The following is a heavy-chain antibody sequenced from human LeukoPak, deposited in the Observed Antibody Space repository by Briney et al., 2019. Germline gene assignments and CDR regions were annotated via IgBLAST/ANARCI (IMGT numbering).Heavy chain of an antibody. D-gene: IGHD3-16*01. CDR3: ARDPNHSPMITFGGLMVYFDY. CDR1: GYTFISYA. CDR2: INPNSGGT. V-gene: IGHV1-2*02. Sequence: GASVKVSCKASGYTFISYAMHWVRQAPGQGLEWMGWINPNSGGTNYAQKFQGRVTMTRDTSISTAYMELSRLRSDDTAMYYCARDPNHSPMITFGGLMVYFDYWGQGTLVTVSS. J-gene: IGHJ4*02.